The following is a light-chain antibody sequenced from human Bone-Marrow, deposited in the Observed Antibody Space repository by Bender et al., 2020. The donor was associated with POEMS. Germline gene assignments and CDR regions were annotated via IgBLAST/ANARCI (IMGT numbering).Light chain of an antibody. J-gene: IGLJ3*02. Sequence: QSALTQPASVSGSPGQSITISCTGTSSDIGGYNYVSWYQQHPDIAPKLMIYEVSVRPSGVSNRFSGSKSGSSASLAISGLQSEDAADYYCSTWDDRLNAWLFGGGTKLTVL. V-gene: IGLV2-14*01. CDR2: EVS. CDR3: STWDDRLNAWL. CDR1: SSDIGGYNY.